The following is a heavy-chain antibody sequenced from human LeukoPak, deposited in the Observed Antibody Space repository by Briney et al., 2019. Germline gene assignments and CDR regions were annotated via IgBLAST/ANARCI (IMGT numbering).Heavy chain of an antibody. V-gene: IGHV3-7*01. D-gene: IGHD6-13*01. J-gene: IGHJ4*02. CDR3: ARETIAAAYFDY. Sequence: TGGSLRLSCAVSGFTFSSYWMSWVRQAPGKGLEGVANIIHDGNEKYYVDSVRGRFSISRDNAKKSVYLQVNSLRAEDTGLYYCARETIAAAYFDYWGQGILVTVSS. CDR1: GFTFSSYW. CDR2: IIHDGNEK.